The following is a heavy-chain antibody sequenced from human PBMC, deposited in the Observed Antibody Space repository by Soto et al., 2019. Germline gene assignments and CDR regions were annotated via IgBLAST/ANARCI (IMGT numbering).Heavy chain of an antibody. D-gene: IGHD3-16*02. CDR3: ARGRGMITFGGVIAYDAFDI. V-gene: IGHV4-34*01. J-gene: IGHJ3*02. Sequence: SETLSLTCTIYGRSFSGYYWSWIRQPPGKGLEWIGEINHSGSTNYNPSLKSRVTISVDTSKNQFSLKLSSVTAADTAVYYCARGRGMITFGGVIAYDAFDIWGQGTMVTVSS. CDR1: GRSFSGYY. CDR2: INHSGST.